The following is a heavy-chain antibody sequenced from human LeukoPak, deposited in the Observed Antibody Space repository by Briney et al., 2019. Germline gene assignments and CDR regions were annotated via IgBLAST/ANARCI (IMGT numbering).Heavy chain of an antibody. CDR2: IKQDGGET. V-gene: IGHV3-7*01. CDR1: GFTFSDYW. D-gene: IGHD1-26*01. CDR3: ARDKVVGPTRFDY. Sequence: GGSLRLSCEASGFTFSDYWMSWVRQAPGKGLEWVANIKQDGGETYYVDSVKGRFTLSRDNTKKSLYLQMSSLRAEDTAVYYCARDKVVGPTRFDYWGRGILVAVSS. J-gene: IGHJ4*02.